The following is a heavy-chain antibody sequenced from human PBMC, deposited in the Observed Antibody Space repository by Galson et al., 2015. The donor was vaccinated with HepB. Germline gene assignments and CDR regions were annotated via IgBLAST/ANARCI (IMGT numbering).Heavy chain of an antibody. CDR3: ARQGGGGYSYGLYYFDY. CDR1: GGSISSSSYY. J-gene: IGHJ4*02. Sequence: ETLSLTCTVSGGSISSSSYYWGWIRQPPGKGLEWIGSIYYSGSTYYNPSLKSRVTISVDTSKNQFSLKLSSVTAADTAVYYCARQGGGGYSYGLYYFDYWGQGTLVTVSS. V-gene: IGHV4-39*01. D-gene: IGHD5-18*01. CDR2: IYYSGST.